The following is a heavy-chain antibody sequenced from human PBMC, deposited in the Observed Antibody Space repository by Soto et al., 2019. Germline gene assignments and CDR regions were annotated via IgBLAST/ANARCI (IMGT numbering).Heavy chain of an antibody. J-gene: IGHJ4*02. CDR2: IYYSGST. V-gene: IGHV4-59*08. D-gene: IGHD6-19*01. Sequence: SVTLSLTCTVSGGSISSYYWSWIRQPPGKGLEWIGYIYYSGSTNYNPSLKSRVTISVDTSKNQFSLKLSSVTAADTAVYYCARLSQWLTIDYWGQGTLVTVSS. CDR1: GGSISSYY. CDR3: ARLSQWLTIDY.